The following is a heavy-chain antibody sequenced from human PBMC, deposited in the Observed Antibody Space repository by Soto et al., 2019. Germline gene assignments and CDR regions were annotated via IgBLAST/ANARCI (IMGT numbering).Heavy chain of an antibody. CDR3: ARDSSPVEY. J-gene: IGHJ4*02. CDR2: ISAYNGNT. Sequence: QVQLVQSGAEVKKPGASVKVSCKASGYTFSNYGISWVRQAPGQGLEWMGWISAYNGNTKYAQKLQGRVTMTTDTSTNNAYMELRSLRSYDTAVYFCARDSSPVEYWGQGTLVTVSS. V-gene: IGHV1-18*01. CDR1: GYTFSNYG.